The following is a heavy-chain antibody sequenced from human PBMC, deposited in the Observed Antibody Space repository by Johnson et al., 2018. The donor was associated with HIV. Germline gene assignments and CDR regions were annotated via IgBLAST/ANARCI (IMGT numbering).Heavy chain of an antibody. J-gene: IGHJ3*01. CDR2: ISYDGSNK. CDR3: TGDPVISKAQGPNDAFDL. Sequence: QVQLVESGGGVVQPGRSLRLSCAASGFTFSSYVMHWVRQAPGKGLEWVAVISYDGSNKYYADSVKGRFTISRDNSKNTLYLQMNTLKTEDTAVYYCTGDPVISKAQGPNDAFDLWGQGTMVTVSS. D-gene: IGHD3-3*02. CDR1: GFTFSSYV. V-gene: IGHV3-30*04.